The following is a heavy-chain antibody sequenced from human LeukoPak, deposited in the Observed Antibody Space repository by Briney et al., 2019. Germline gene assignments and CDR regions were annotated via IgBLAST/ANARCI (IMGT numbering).Heavy chain of an antibody. CDR1: GYRVTGYY. CDR3: ARDRRGYYDSGSYYPLI. D-gene: IGHD3-10*01. Sequence: GASVKVSCKASGYRVTGYYIHWVRQAPGQGLEWMAWINPNSGGTNSAQNFQGRVTVTRDTSVSTAYMEVSRLRSDDTAVYYCARDRRGYYDSGSYYPLIWGQGTPVTVSS. V-gene: IGHV1-2*02. J-gene: IGHJ4*02. CDR2: INPNSGGT.